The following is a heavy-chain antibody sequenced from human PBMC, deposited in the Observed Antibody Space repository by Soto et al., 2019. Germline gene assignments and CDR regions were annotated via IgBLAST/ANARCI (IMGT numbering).Heavy chain of an antibody. CDR1: GFTFATHA. V-gene: IGHV3-23*01. Sequence: EVQLLESGGGLVQPGGSLRLSCAASGFTFATHAMGWVRQSPGKGLEWVSGISGRGGTTYYADSVKGRFTISSDNSKTTLFLQMDRLRAGDTAVYYCARGVYIGMGGFDYWGQGALVTVSS. CDR2: ISGRGGTT. CDR3: ARGVYIGMGGFDY. D-gene: IGHD2-8*01. J-gene: IGHJ4*02.